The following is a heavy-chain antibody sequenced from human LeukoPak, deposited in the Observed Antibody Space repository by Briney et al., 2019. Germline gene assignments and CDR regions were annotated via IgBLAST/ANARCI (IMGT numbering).Heavy chain of an antibody. V-gene: IGHV4-39*01. Sequence: SETLSLTCTVSGGSISSRRYYWGRIRQPPGQGLEWIGSIYNSGIMYYDPSLKSRVTISVDTSKNQFSLKLSSVTAADTAVYYCARHGPYDYVWGSYRNNWFDPWGQGTLVTVSS. CDR3: ARHGPYDYVWGSYRNNWFDP. CDR1: GGSISSRRYY. J-gene: IGHJ5*02. D-gene: IGHD3-16*02. CDR2: IYNSGIM.